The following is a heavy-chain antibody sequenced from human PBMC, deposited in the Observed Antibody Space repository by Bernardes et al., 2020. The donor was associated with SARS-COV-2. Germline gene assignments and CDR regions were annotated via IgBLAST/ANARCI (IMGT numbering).Heavy chain of an antibody. J-gene: IGHJ4*02. V-gene: IGHV1-18*01. Sequence: ASMKVSCQASGYTFTTYGISWVRQAPGQGLEWMGWISAYNGITNYAQELQGRVTMTTDTSTSTAYLELRSLRSDDTAIYYCARVRIAVAGTVDFWGQGTLVTVSS. CDR1: GYTFTTYG. CDR3: ARVRIAVAGTVDF. CDR2: ISAYNGIT. D-gene: IGHD6-19*01.